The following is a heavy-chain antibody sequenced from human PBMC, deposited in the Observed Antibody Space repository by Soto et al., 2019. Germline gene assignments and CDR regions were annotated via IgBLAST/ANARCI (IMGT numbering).Heavy chain of an antibody. CDR3: ARGYYGSGSYPAASIDY. CDR2: INPSGGST. J-gene: IGHJ4*02. D-gene: IGHD3-10*01. CDR1: GYTFTSYY. Sequence: ASVKVSCKASGYTFTSYYMHWVRQAPGQGLEWMGIINPSGGSTSYAQKFQGRVTMTRDTSTSTVYMELSSLRSEDTAVYYCARGYYGSGSYPAASIDYWGQGTLVTVSS. V-gene: IGHV1-46*03.